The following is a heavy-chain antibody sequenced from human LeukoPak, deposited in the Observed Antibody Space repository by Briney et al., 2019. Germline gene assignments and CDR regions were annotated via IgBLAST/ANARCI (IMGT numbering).Heavy chain of an antibody. D-gene: IGHD2-8*01. Sequence: ASVKVSCKASGYTFTGYYMHWVRQAPGQGLEWMGWINPNSGGTDYAQKFQGWVTMTRDTSISTAYMELSRLRSDDTAVCYCAREYCTNGVCYTRLDYWGQGTLVTVSS. J-gene: IGHJ4*02. CDR1: GYTFTGYY. CDR2: INPNSGGT. V-gene: IGHV1-2*04. CDR3: AREYCTNGVCYTRLDY.